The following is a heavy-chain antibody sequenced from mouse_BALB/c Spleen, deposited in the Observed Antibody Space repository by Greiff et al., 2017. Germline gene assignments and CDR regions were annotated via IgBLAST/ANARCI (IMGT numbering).Heavy chain of an antibody. D-gene: IGHD2-4*01. Sequence: EVKLVESGGGLVKPGGSLKLSCAASGFTFSDYYMYWVRQTPEKRLEWVATISDGGSYTYYPDSVKGRFTISRDNAKNNLYLQMSSLKSEDTAMYYCARGDDYDVDYWGQGTTLTVSS. CDR2: ISDGGSYT. V-gene: IGHV5-4*02. CDR3: ARGDDYDVDY. CDR1: GFTFSDYY. J-gene: IGHJ2*01.